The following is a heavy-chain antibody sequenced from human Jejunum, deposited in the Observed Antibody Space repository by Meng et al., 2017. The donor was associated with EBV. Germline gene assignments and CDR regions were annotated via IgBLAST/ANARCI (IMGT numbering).Heavy chain of an antibody. J-gene: IGHJ4*02. D-gene: IGHD6-13*01. CDR1: GDSVSSNSAA. CDR2: TYYRSKWSS. V-gene: IGHV6-1*01. Sequence: QVQLQQSGPXLVKPXXXLSLTCAISGDSVSSNSAAWNWIRQSPSRGLEWLGRTYYRSKWSSDYAVSVKSRITINPDTSKNQFSLQPNSVTPEDTAVYFCARIASASRRDDYWGQGTLVTVSS. CDR3: ARIASASRRDDY.